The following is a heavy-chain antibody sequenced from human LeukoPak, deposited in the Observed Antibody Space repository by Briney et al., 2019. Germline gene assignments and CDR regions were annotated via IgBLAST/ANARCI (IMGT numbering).Heavy chain of an antibody. Sequence: GGSLRLSCAASGFTFSSYWMSWVRQAPGKGLEWVANIKQDGSEKYYVDSVKGRFTISRDNAKNSLYLQMNSLRAEDTAVYYCARGYRSGGSCYSNIDYWGQGTLVTVSS. CDR1: GFTFSSYW. D-gene: IGHD2-15*01. J-gene: IGHJ4*02. CDR3: ARGYRSGGSCYSNIDY. V-gene: IGHV3-7*03. CDR2: IKQDGSEK.